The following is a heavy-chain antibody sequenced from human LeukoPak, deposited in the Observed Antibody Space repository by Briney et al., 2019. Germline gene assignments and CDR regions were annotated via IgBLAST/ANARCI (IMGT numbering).Heavy chain of an antibody. V-gene: IGHV1-2*04. J-gene: IGHJ6*02. D-gene: IGHD3-16*01. CDR2: INPNTGAT. CDR1: GYSFTGYY. CDR3: ARASYTNRWYGMDV. Sequence: ASVKVSCTASGYSFTGYYMHWVREAPGQGLEWMGWINPNTGATNYAQKFQDWVTMTRDTSTSTAYLELSRLTSDDTVVFYCARASYTNRWYGMDVWGQGTTVTVSS.